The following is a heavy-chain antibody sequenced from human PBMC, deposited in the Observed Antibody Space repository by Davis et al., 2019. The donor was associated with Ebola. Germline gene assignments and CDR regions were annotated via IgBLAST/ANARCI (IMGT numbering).Heavy chain of an antibody. D-gene: IGHD1-26*01. CDR2: INSDGSST. V-gene: IGHV3-74*01. Sequence: HTGGSLRLSCAASGFTFSSYWMHWVRQAPGKGLVWVSRINSDGSSTSYADSVKGRFTISRDNSKNTLYLQMNSLRAEDTAVYYCARDLGEWELLVGFDYWGQGTLVTVSS. CDR3: ARDLGEWELLVGFDY. J-gene: IGHJ4*02. CDR1: GFTFSSYW.